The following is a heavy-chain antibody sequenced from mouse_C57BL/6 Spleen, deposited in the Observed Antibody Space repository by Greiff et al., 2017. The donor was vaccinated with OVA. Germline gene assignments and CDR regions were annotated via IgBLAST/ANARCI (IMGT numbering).Heavy chain of an antibody. Sequence: EVKLMESGPELVKPGASVKISCKASGYSFTDYNMNWVKQSNGKSLEWIGVINPNYGTTSYNQKFKGKATLTVDQSSSTAYMQLNSLTSEDSAVYYGASPIYYYGSPFAYWGQGTLVTVSA. D-gene: IGHD1-1*01. CDR2: INPNYGTT. V-gene: IGHV1-39*01. CDR1: GYSFTDYN. J-gene: IGHJ3*01. CDR3: ASPIYYYGSPFAY.